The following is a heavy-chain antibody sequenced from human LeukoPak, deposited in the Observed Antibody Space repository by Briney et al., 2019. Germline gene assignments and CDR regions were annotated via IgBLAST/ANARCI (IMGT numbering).Heavy chain of an antibody. J-gene: IGHJ6*03. CDR2: IMPIFATT. D-gene: IGHD1-14*01. CDR1: GGTFGSFA. V-gene: IGHV1-69*13. CDR3: ARGPPLTYDHTPEGYYHYYMDV. Sequence: ASVKVSCNTSGGTFGSFAIAWLRQAPGQGLEWMGGIMPIFATTNYAQEFQGRVSITADEFTSTVYMELTSLRSDDTGVYYCARGPPLTYDHTPEGYYHYYMDVWGKGTTIIISS.